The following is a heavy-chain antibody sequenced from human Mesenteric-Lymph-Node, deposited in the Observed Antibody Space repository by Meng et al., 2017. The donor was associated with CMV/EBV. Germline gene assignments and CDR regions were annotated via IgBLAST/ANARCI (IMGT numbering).Heavy chain of an antibody. Sequence: FSLTSGGEGVGWIRQPPGKALEWLASIYWDDDERYSPSLKSRLTITKDTSKNQVVLTMTNMDPMDTATYYCAHRKPWGGVVATIVDNWSLGTLVTVSS. V-gene: IGHV2-5*02. CDR1: FSLTSGGEG. J-gene: IGHJ4*02. D-gene: IGHD5-12*01. CDR3: AHRKPWGGVVATIVDN. CDR2: IYWDDDE.